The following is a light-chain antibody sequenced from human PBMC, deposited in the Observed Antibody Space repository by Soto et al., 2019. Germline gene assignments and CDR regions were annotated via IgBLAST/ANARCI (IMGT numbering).Light chain of an antibody. CDR2: AVS. V-gene: IGLV2-14*03. J-gene: IGLJ1*01. Sequence: VLTQHASVSGSPGQSITISCSGTSSDIGSYDHVTWYQQFPGKSPKLIIYAVSDRPSGVSDRFSGSKSGISASLTISGLQTEDEADYYCISYTDRQSYLFGTGTKVTVL. CDR3: ISYTDRQSYL. CDR1: SSDIGSYDH.